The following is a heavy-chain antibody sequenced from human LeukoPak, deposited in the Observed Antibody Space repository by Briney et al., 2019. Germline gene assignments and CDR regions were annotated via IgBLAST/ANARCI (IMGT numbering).Heavy chain of an antibody. V-gene: IGHV4-34*01. Sequence: SETLSLTCAVYGGSFSGYYWSWIRQPPGKGLEWIGEINHSGSTNYNPSLKSRVTISVDTSKNQFSLKLSSVTAADTAVYYCARVRGDYYGSGIGNWFDPWGQGTLVTVSS. D-gene: IGHD3-10*01. CDR1: GGSFSGYY. CDR2: INHSGST. CDR3: ARVRGDYYGSGIGNWFDP. J-gene: IGHJ5*02.